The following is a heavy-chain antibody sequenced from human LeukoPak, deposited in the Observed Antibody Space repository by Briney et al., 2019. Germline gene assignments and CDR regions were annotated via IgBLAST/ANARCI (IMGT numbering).Heavy chain of an antibody. CDR2: IYYSGST. V-gene: IGHV4-59*12. Sequence: SETLSLTCTVSGYSISNGYYWGWIRQPPGKGLEWIGYIYYSGSTNYNPSLKSRVTISVDTSKNQFSLKLSSVTAADTAVYYCARVSSSWYQDWYFDLWGRGTLVTVSS. D-gene: IGHD6-13*01. CDR1: GYSISNGYY. J-gene: IGHJ2*01. CDR3: ARVSSSWYQDWYFDL.